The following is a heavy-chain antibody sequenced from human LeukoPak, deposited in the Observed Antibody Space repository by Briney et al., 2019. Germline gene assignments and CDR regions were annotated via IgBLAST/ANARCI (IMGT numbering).Heavy chain of an antibody. J-gene: IGHJ6*03. CDR2: IIPIFGTA. Sequence: SVKVSCKASGGTFSSYAISWVQQAPGQGLEWMGGIIPIFGTANYAQKFQGRVTITTDESTSTAYMELSSLRSEDTAVYYCASVVVVDPTRAYYYYYYMDVWGKGTTVTVSS. CDR3: ASVVVVDPTRAYYYYYYMDV. D-gene: IGHD2-15*01. V-gene: IGHV1-69*05. CDR1: GGTFSSYA.